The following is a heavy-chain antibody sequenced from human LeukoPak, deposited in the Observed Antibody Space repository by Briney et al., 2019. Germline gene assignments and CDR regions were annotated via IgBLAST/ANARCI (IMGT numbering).Heavy chain of an antibody. Sequence: ASVKVSCKASGYTFSSYDINWVRQATGQGLEWMGRMNPNSGNTNYAQKFQGRVTMTRSTSTSTAYLELSSLRSDDTSVDYCARGGWVTVDSGAFWGREVWGQGPMPTVSS. D-gene: IGHD3-16*01. CDR1: GYTFSSYD. CDR2: MNPNSGNT. CDR3: ARGGWVTVDSGAFWGREV. J-gene: IGHJ1*01. V-gene: IGHV1-8*02.